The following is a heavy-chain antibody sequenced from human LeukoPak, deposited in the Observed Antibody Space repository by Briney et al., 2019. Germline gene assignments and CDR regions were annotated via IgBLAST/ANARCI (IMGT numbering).Heavy chain of an antibody. J-gene: IGHJ4*02. D-gene: IGHD5-18*01. Sequence: SGGSLRLSCAASGFTFSSYAMSWVRQAPGKGLEWVSSISSSSSYIYYADSVKGRFTISRDNAKNSLYLQMNSLRAEDTAVYYCARGYSYGDMPGYWGQGTLVTVSS. CDR3: ARGYSYGDMPGY. V-gene: IGHV3-21*01. CDR2: ISSSSSYI. CDR1: GFTFSSYA.